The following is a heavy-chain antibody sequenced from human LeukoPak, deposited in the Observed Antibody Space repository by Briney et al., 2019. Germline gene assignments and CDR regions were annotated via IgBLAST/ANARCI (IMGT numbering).Heavy chain of an antibody. CDR1: GFTFSRYW. CDR3: ARAPGGYSYGTPNFDY. V-gene: IGHV3-74*01. D-gene: IGHD5-18*01. Sequence: GGSLRLSYAASGFTFSRYWMHWVRQAPGKGLVWVSRINSDGSSTSYADSVKGRFTISRDNAKNSLYLQMNSLRAEDTAVYYCARAPGGYSYGTPNFDYWGQGTLVTVSS. J-gene: IGHJ4*02. CDR2: INSDGSST.